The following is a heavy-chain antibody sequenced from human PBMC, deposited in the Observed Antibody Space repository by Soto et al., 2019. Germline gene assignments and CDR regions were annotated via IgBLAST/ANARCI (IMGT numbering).Heavy chain of an antibody. V-gene: IGHV1-2*04. CDR1: GYTFTGYY. J-gene: IGHJ4*02. CDR3: ARDPTLTGTTYYFDY. D-gene: IGHD1-7*01. Sequence: ASVNVSCKASGYTFTGYYMHWVRQAPGQGLEWMGWINPNSGGTNYAQKFQGWVTMTRDTSISTAYMELSRLRSDDTAVYYCARDPTLTGTTYYFDYWGQGTLVTVSS. CDR2: INPNSGGT.